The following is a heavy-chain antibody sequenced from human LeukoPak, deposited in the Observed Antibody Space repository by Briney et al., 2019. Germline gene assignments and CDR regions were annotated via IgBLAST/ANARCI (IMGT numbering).Heavy chain of an antibody. CDR2: FDPEDGET. Sequence: ASVKVSCKVSGYTLTELSMHWVRQAPGKGLEWMGGFDPEDGETIYAQKFQGRVTMTEDTSTDTAYTELSSLRSEDTAVYYCATGGTLYYDILTGYHWENWFDPWGQGTLVTVSS. CDR1: GYTLTELS. V-gene: IGHV1-24*01. J-gene: IGHJ5*02. CDR3: ATGGTLYYDILTGYHWENWFDP. D-gene: IGHD3-9*01.